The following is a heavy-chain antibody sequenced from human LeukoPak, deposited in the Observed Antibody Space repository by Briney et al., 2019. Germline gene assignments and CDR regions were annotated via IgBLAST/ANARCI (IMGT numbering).Heavy chain of an antibody. V-gene: IGHV3-9*01. Sequence: PGRSLRLSCAASGFTFDDYAMHWVRQAPGKGLEWVSGISWNSGSIVYADSVKGRFTISRDNAKNSLYLQMNSLRAEDTALYYCAKGTYYYDSSGYWDHFDYWGQGTLVTVSS. CDR1: GFTFDDYA. CDR2: ISWNSGSI. D-gene: IGHD3-22*01. CDR3: AKGTYYYDSSGYWDHFDY. J-gene: IGHJ4*02.